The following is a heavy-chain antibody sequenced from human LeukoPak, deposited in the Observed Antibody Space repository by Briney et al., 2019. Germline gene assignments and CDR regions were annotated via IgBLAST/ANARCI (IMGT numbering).Heavy chain of an antibody. V-gene: IGHV4-59*01. CDR1: GGSISSYY. J-gene: IGHJ5*02. Sequence: SETLSLTCTVSGGSISSYYWSWIRQPPGKGLEWIGYIYYSGSTNYNPSLKSRVTVSVDTSKNQFSLKLSSVTAADTAMYYCAREGSDCSSTSCSGGFDPWGQGTLVTVSS. CDR2: IYYSGST. CDR3: AREGSDCSSTSCSGGFDP. D-gene: IGHD2-2*01.